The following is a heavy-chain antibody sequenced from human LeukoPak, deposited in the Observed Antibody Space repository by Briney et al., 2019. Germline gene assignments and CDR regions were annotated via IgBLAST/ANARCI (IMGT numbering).Heavy chain of an antibody. V-gene: IGHV3-11*05. D-gene: IGHD3-22*01. CDR1: GFTFSDYY. Sequence: PGESLRLSCAASGFTFSDYYMSWIRQAPGKGLEWVSYISSSSSYTNYADSVKGRFTISRDNAKNSLYLQMNSLRAEDTAVYYCARVKTKTRYYYDSSGLPTAFDIWGQGTMVTVSS. J-gene: IGHJ3*02. CDR2: ISSSSSYT. CDR3: ARVKTKTRYYYDSSGLPTAFDI.